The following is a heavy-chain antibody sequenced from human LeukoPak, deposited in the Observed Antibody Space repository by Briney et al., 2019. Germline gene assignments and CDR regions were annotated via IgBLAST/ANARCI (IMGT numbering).Heavy chain of an antibody. V-gene: IGHV3-48*03. CDR2: ISSSGSTI. Sequence: GGSLRLSCAASGFTFSSFEMNSVRPAPGEGLGWVSYISSSGSTIYYADSVKGRFTISRANAKNSLYLQMNSLRAEDTAVYYCARDLSSSNAFDIWGQGTMVTVSS. CDR3: ARDLSSSNAFDI. CDR1: GFTFSSFE. J-gene: IGHJ3*02. D-gene: IGHD6-13*01.